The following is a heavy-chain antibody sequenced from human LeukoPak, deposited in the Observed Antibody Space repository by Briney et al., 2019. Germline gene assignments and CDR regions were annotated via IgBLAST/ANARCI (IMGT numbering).Heavy chain of an antibody. D-gene: IGHD3-10*01. CDR3: ARDLSDGESDY. J-gene: IGHJ4*02. V-gene: IGHV3-21*01. Sequence: SGGSLRLSCEASGFTFNTYSMNWARQAPGKGLEWVSSIDSSGGYMFYADSVKGRFTISRDNAKKTLYLEMDSLRAEDTAVYYCARDLSDGESDYWGQGTLVTVSS. CDR1: GFTFNTYS. CDR2: IDSSGGYM.